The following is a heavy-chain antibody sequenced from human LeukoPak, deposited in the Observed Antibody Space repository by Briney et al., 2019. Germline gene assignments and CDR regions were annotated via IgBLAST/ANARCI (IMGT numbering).Heavy chain of an antibody. CDR1: GGTFSSYT. Sequence: ASVKVSCKASGGTFSSYTISWVRQAPGQGLEWMGRIIPILGIANYAQKFQGRVTITADKSTCTAYMELSSLRSEDTAVYYCARDQPLYYYYGMDVWGQGTTVTVSS. V-gene: IGHV1-69*04. J-gene: IGHJ6*02. CDR2: IIPILGIA. CDR3: ARDQPLYYYYGMDV.